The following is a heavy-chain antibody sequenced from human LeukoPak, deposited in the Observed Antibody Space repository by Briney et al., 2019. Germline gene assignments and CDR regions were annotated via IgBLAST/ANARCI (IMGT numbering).Heavy chain of an antibody. D-gene: IGHD2-15*01. J-gene: IGHJ5*02. CDR2: IYYSGGT. CDR3: ARESYYSGWFDL. CDR1: GGSISSHY. Sequence: SETLSLTCTVSGGSISSHYWSWIRQPPGKGLEWIGYIYYSGGTDYNPSLKSRVTISVDTSKTQFSLKLTSVTAADTAVYYCARESYYSGWFDLWGQGTLVTVSS. V-gene: IGHV4-59*11.